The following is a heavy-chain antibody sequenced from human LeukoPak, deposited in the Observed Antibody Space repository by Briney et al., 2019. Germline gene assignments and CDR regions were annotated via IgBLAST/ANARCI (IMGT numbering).Heavy chain of an antibody. Sequence: SVTVSCKASGGTFSSYAISWVRQAPGQGLEWMGRIIPIFGIANYAQKFQGRVTITADESTSTAYMELSSLRSEDTAVYYCARDSSSIAARPDYYYYGMDVWGQGTTVTVSS. D-gene: IGHD6-6*01. CDR3: ARDSSSIAARPDYYYYGMDV. J-gene: IGHJ6*02. CDR1: GGTFSSYA. CDR2: IIPIFGIA. V-gene: IGHV1-69*15.